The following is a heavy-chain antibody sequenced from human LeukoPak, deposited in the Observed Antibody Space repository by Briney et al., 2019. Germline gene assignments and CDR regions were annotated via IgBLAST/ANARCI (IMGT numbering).Heavy chain of an antibody. CDR3: AKNRDDFWSGNWFDP. J-gene: IGHJ5*02. V-gene: IGHV3-23*01. CDR2: ISGSGGST. CDR1: GFTFRGYT. Sequence: GGSLRLSCAASGFTFRGYTMSWVRQAPGKGLERVSAISGSGGSTYYAHSVKGRFTISRDNTKNTLYLYMNRLRDEDTAVYYTAKNRDDFWSGNWFDPWGQGTLVTVSS. D-gene: IGHD3-3*01.